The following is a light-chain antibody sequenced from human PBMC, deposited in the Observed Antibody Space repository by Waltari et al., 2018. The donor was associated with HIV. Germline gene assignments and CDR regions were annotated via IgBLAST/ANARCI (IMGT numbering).Light chain of an antibody. CDR3: ESYTSTSVWV. CDR2: DVS. J-gene: IGLJ3*02. V-gene: IGLV2-14*03. Sequence: QSALTQPASVSGSPGQSITIPCTGSSNDAGGYHYVSWYQQHPGKAPRLMIYDVSTRPSGVSDRFSGSKSGDTASLTISGLQPEDEADYYCESYTSTSVWVFGGGTRLTVL. CDR1: SNDAGGYHY.